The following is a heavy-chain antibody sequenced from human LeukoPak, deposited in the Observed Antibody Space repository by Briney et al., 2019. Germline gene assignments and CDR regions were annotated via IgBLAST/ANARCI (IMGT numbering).Heavy chain of an antibody. J-gene: IGHJ3*02. CDR1: GGSISSYY. V-gene: IGHV4-59*01. CDR2: IYYSGST. D-gene: IGHD3-10*01. Sequence: PSETLSLTCTVSGGSISSYYWSWIRQPPGKGLEWIGYIYYSGSTNYNSSLKSRVTISVDTSKNQFSLKLSSVTAADTAVYYCARGKNYYGSGSYSAFDTWGQGTMVTVSS. CDR3: ARGKNYYGSGSYSAFDT.